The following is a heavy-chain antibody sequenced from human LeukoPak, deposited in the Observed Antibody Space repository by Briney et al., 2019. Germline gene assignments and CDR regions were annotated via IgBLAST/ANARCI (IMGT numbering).Heavy chain of an antibody. CDR2: ISSDGSNK. D-gene: IGHD3-10*01. V-gene: IGHV3-30*03. CDR3: YYSGY. Sequence: GRSLRLSCAASGFTLSSSGMHWVRQAPGKGLEWVALISSDGSNKYYADPLKGRFTISRDNSENTLYLQMNRLRPEDTAVYYCYYSGYWGQGTLVTVSS. J-gene: IGHJ4*02. CDR1: GFTLSSSG.